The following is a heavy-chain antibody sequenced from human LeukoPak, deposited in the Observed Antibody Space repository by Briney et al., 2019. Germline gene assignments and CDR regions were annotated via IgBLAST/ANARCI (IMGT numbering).Heavy chain of an antibody. Sequence: PSETLSLTCAVYGGSFSGYYWSWIRQPPGKGLEWIGEINHSGSTNYNPSLKSRVTISVDTSRNQFSLKLSSVTAADTAVYYCPRQSYGSGSYTPFDPWGQGTLVTVSS. D-gene: IGHD3-10*01. V-gene: IGHV4-34*01. CDR2: INHSGST. CDR3: PRQSYGSGSYTPFDP. CDR1: GGSFSGYY. J-gene: IGHJ5*02.